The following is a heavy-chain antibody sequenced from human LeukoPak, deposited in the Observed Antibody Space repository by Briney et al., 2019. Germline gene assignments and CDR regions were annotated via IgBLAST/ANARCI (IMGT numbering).Heavy chain of an antibody. D-gene: IGHD5-18*01. V-gene: IGHV4-59*01. Sequence: SETLSLTCTVSGGSISSYYWSWIRQPPGKGLEWIGYIYCSGSTNYNPSLKSRVTISVDTSKNQFSLKLSSVTAADTAVYYCARDSYGLYFDYWGQGTLVTVSS. CDR2: IYCSGST. CDR3: ARDSYGLYFDY. CDR1: GGSISSYY. J-gene: IGHJ4*02.